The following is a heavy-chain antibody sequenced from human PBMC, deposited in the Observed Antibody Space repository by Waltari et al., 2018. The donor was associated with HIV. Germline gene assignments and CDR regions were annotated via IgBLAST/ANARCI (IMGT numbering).Heavy chain of an antibody. CDR2: INHSGRT. J-gene: IGHJ4*02. D-gene: IGHD3-16*02. Sequence: QVRLQQWGAGLFKPSETLSLTCAVYGASFSGFYWSWVRQPPGKGLEWIGEINHSGRTNYNPSLKRRVTLSVDTSKNQFSLKVTSVTAADTAVYYCARAGPDFIPYDFDSWGQGTLVTVSS. CDR1: GASFSGFY. CDR3: ARAGPDFIPYDFDS. V-gene: IGHV4-34*01.